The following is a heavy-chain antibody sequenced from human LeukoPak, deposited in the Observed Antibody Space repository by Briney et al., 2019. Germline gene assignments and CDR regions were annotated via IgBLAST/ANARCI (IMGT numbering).Heavy chain of an antibody. CDR1: GFTVDSNY. CDR2: IYTSSST. V-gene: IGHV3-66*02. D-gene: IGHD6-13*01. Sequence: GVSLRLSCAASGFTVDSNYMNWVRQAPGKGLEWVSLIYTSSSTYYADSVRGRFTISRDNSKNTLYLQMNSLRPEDTAVYYCARGFGKAAANVFGGYTMDFWGQGTTVTVSS. J-gene: IGHJ6*02. CDR3: ARGFGKAAANVFGGYTMDF.